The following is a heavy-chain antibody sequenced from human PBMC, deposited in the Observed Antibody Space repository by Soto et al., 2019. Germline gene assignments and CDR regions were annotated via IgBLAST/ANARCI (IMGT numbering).Heavy chain of an antibody. J-gene: IGHJ6*02. CDR1: GYTFTSYY. D-gene: IGHD2-2*01. Sequence: QVQLVQSGAEVKKPGASVKVSYKASGYTFTSYYMHCVRQAPGQGLEWMGIINPSGGSTSYAQKFQGRGTMTRDTSTSTVYMELSSLRAEDTAVYYCARDGDKYCSSTSCYLDVWGQGTTVTVSS. V-gene: IGHV1-46*01. CDR2: INPSGGST. CDR3: ARDGDKYCSSTSCYLDV.